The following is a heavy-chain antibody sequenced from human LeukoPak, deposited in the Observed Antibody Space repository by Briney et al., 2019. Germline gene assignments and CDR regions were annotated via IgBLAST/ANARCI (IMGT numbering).Heavy chain of an antibody. CDR2: INHSGST. V-gene: IGHV4-34*01. J-gene: IGHJ4*02. D-gene: IGHD2-15*01. CDR1: GGSFSGYY. CDR3: ARGRWAASDY. Sequence: SETLSLTCAVYGGSFSGYYWSWIRQPPGKGLEWIGEINHSGSTNYNPSLKSRVTISVDTSKNQFSLKLSSVTAADTVVYYCARGRWAASDYWGQGTLVTVSS.